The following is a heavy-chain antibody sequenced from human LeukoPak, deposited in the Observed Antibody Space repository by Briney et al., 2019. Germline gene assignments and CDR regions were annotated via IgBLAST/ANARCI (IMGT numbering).Heavy chain of an antibody. V-gene: IGHV3-23*01. Sequence: PGGSLRLSCAASGFTFSSYGMSWVRQAPGKGLEWVSAISGSGGSTYYADSVKGRFTTSRDNSKNTLYLRMNSLRAEDTAVYYCSRDSSGYSWFDPWGQGTLVTVSS. D-gene: IGHD3-22*01. CDR1: GFTFSSYG. CDR2: ISGSGGST. J-gene: IGHJ5*02. CDR3: SRDSSGYSWFDP.